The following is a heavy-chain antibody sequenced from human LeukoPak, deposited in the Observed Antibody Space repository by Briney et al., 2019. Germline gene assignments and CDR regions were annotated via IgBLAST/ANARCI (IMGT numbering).Heavy chain of an antibody. J-gene: IGHJ1*01. CDR2: IWYDGSNK. CDR1: GITFSSFG. V-gene: IGHV3-30*02. D-gene: IGHD4-17*01. CDR3: AKVNGDYEGYFQH. Sequence: GGSLRLSCAAPGITFSSFGMHWLRQAPGKGLEWVAFIWYDGSNKYYVDSVKGRFTISRDNSKNTLYLHMNSLRAEDTAVYYCAKVNGDYEGYFQHWGQGTLVTVSS.